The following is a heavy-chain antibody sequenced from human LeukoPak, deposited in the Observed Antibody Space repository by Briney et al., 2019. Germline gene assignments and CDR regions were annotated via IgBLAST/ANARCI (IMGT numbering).Heavy chain of an antibody. J-gene: IGHJ3*02. D-gene: IGHD3-3*01. CDR2: IIPIFGTA. CDR1: GGTFSSYA. V-gene: IGHV1-69*13. Sequence: SVKVSCKASGGTFSSYAISWVRQAPGQGLEWMGGIIPIFGTANYAQKFQGRVTITADESTSTAYMELSSLRSEDTAVYYCARDRELKTYYDFWSGYRIWGQGTMVTVSS. CDR3: ARDRELKTYYDFWSGYRI.